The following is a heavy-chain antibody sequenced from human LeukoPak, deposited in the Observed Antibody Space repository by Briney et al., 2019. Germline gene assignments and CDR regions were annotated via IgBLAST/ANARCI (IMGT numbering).Heavy chain of an antibody. J-gene: IGHJ4*02. D-gene: IGHD5-18*01. CDR2: TYYSGST. V-gene: IGHV4-39*07. Sequence: PSETLSLTCTVSGGSISSSSYYWGWIRQPPGKGLEWIGSTYYSGSTYYNPSLKSRVTISVDTSKNQFSLKLSSVTAADTAVYYCAGWGEIQLWFGFDYWGQGTLVTVSS. CDR1: GGSISSSSYY. CDR3: AGWGEIQLWFGFDY.